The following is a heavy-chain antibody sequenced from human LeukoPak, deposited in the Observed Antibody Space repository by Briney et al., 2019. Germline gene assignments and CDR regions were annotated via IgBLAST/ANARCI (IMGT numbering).Heavy chain of an antibody. J-gene: IGHJ4*02. V-gene: IGHV1-2*02. Sequence: ASVKVSCKASGYTFTGYYMHWVRQAPGQGLEWMGWINPNSGGTHYAQKFQGRVTMTRDTSISTAYMELSRLRSDDTAVYYCARSNFWSGRGYFWGQGTLVTVSS. D-gene: IGHD3-3*01. CDR3: ARSNFWSGRGYF. CDR2: INPNSGGT. CDR1: GYTFTGYY.